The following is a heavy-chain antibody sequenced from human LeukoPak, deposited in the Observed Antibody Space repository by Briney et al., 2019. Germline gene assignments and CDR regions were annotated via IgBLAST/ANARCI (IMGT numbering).Heavy chain of an antibody. D-gene: IGHD6-6*01. Sequence: GGSLRLSCAASGFTFSSYSMNWVRQAPGKGLEWVSSISSSSSYIYYADSVKGRFTISRDNAKNSLYLQMNSLRAEDTAVYYCASIAAGAYYYYMDVWGKGTTVTVSS. J-gene: IGHJ6*03. CDR3: ASIAAGAYYYYMDV. CDR1: GFTFSSYS. V-gene: IGHV3-21*01. CDR2: ISSSSSYI.